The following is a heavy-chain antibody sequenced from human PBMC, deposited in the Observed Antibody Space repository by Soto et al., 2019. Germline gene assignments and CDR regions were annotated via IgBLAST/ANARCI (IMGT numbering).Heavy chain of an antibody. V-gene: IGHV1-69*04. CDR3: ARDGEAAAQADVSWYYFDY. J-gene: IGHJ4*02. Sequence: ASVKVSCKASGGTFSSYTISWVRQAPGQGLEWMGRIIPILGIANYAQKFQGRVTITADKSTSTAYMELSSLRSEDTAGYYCARDGEAAAQADVSWYYFDYWGQGTLVTVSS. CDR1: GGTFSSYT. D-gene: IGHD6-13*01. CDR2: IIPILGIA.